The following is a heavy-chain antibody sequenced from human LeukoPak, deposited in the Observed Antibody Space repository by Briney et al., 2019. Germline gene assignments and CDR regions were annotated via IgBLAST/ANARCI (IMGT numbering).Heavy chain of an antibody. V-gene: IGHV1-46*01. D-gene: IGHD4-11*01. CDR2: INPSGGST. J-gene: IGHJ5*02. CDR1: GYTFTSYY. CDR3: ARDLYRDSLPVSWFDP. Sequence: ASVKVSCKASGYTFTSYYIHWVRQAPGQGLEWMGIINPSGGSTSYAQKFQGRVTMTRDTSTSTAYMELGSLRSDDTAVYYCARDLYRDSLPVSWFDPWGQGTLVTVSS.